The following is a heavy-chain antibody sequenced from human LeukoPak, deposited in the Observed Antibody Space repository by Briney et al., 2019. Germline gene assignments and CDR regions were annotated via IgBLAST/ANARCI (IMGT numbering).Heavy chain of an antibody. V-gene: IGHV3-21*01. CDR1: GFSFRTYS. D-gene: IGHD3-22*01. CDR2: ISSSSSYI. Sequence: GGSLRLSCTASGFSFRTYSMNWVRQAPGKGLEWVSSISSSSSYIYYADSVKGRFTISRDNAKNSLYLQMNSLRAEDTAVYYCARDLWDYYDSSGYYSWGFDYWGQGTLVTVSS. J-gene: IGHJ4*02. CDR3: ARDLWDYYDSSGYYSWGFDY.